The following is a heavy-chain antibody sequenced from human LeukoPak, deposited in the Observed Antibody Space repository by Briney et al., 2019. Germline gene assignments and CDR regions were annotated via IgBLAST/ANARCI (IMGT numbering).Heavy chain of an antibody. Sequence: PSQTLSLTCAVSGGSISSGGYSWSWIRQPPGKGLEWIGYIYHSGSTYYNPSLKSRVTISVDRSKNQFSLKLSSVTAADTAVYCCARAIRYQLLPDYWGQGTLVTVSS. D-gene: IGHD2-2*01. J-gene: IGHJ4*02. CDR3: ARAIRYQLLPDY. CDR2: IYHSGST. V-gene: IGHV4-30-2*01. CDR1: GGSISSGGYS.